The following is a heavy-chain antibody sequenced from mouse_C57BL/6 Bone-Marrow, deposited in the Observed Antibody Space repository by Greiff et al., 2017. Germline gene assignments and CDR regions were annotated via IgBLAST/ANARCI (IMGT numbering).Heavy chain of an antibody. Sequence: VQLQQSGAELVKPGASVRLSCKASGYTFTSYWMHWVKLRPGQGFEWIGEINPSHGVTNYNEKFKRKATLTVDKSSSTAYMQLSSLTSEYSAVYNCSINDYDVGFAYWGQGTLVTVSA. CDR2: INPSHGVT. CDR3: SINDYDVGFAY. CDR1: GYTFTSYW. D-gene: IGHD2-4*01. V-gene: IGHV1S16*01. J-gene: IGHJ3*01.